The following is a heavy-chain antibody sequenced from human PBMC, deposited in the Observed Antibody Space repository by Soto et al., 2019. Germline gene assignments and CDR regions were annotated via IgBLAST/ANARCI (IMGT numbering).Heavy chain of an antibody. CDR3: ARAPYGSGHKNWFDP. V-gene: IGHV6-1*01. CDR1: GDSVSSNSAA. Sequence: PSQTLSLTCAISGDSVSSNSAAWNWIRQSPSRGLEWLGRTYYRSKWYNDYAASVKSRITINPDTSKNQFSLHLNSVTPDYTALYYCARAPYGSGHKNWFDPWGQGTLVTV. J-gene: IGHJ5*02. D-gene: IGHD6-19*01. CDR2: TYYRSKWYN.